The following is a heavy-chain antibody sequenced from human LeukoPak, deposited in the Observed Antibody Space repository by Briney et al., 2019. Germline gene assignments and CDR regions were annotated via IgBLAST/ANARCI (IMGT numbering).Heavy chain of an antibody. D-gene: IGHD1-26*01. CDR1: GDSINPYY. V-gene: IGHV4-59*01. CDR3: AGTTGRYFEY. Sequence: SETLSLTCTVSGDSINPYYWSWIRQPPGEGLEWIGYIFYRGSTYYNAALKSRVAISLDTSKNQFSLKLNSVSAADTVVYYCAGTTGRYFEYWGQGILVTVSS. J-gene: IGHJ4*02. CDR2: IFYRGST.